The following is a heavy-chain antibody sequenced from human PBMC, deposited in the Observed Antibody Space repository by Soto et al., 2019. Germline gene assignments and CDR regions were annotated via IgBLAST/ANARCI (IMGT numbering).Heavy chain of an antibody. CDR2: ISYDGSNK. Sequence: QVQLVESGGGVVQPGRSLRLSCAASGFTFSSYAMHWVRQAPGKGLEWVAVISYDGSNKYYADSVKGRFTISRDNSKNTLYLLMNSLGAEDTAVYYCAREGKAAAGPEDYYDGMDVWGQGTTVTVSS. CDR3: AREGKAAAGPEDYYDGMDV. D-gene: IGHD6-13*01. J-gene: IGHJ6*02. CDR1: GFTFSSYA. V-gene: IGHV3-30-3*01.